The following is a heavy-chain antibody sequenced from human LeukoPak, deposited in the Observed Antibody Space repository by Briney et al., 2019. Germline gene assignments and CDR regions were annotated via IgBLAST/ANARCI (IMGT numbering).Heavy chain of an antibody. CDR3: ARDRFGDLNYFDY. D-gene: IGHD3-3*01. Sequence: SVTLSLTCTVSGGSISSYFWSWIRQPAGKGLEWIGRIYTSGSTNYNPSLKSRVTISADKSTNQFSLKLSSVTAADTAVYYCARDRFGDLNYFDYWGQGTLVTVSS. CDR2: IYTSGST. J-gene: IGHJ4*02. CDR1: GGSISSYF. V-gene: IGHV4-4*07.